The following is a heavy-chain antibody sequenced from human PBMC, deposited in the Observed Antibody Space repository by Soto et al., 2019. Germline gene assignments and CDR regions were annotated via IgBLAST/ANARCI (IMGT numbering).Heavy chain of an antibody. V-gene: IGHV3-48*02. CDR1: GFTFSTYS. CDR3: ARPVPRHDAFDI. CDR2: ISSSSTTI. J-gene: IGHJ3*02. D-gene: IGHD6-6*01. Sequence: GGSLRLSCAASGFTFSTYSMNWVRQAPGKGLEWVSYISSSSTTIYYADSVKGRFTISRDNAKNSLYLQMSSLRDEDTAVHYCARPVPRHDAFDIWGQGTMVTVSS.